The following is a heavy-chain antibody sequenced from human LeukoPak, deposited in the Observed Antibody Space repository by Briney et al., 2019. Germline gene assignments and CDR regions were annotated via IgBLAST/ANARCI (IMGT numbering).Heavy chain of an antibody. J-gene: IGHJ4*02. Sequence: GRSLRLSCAASGFTFSSYGMHWVRQAPGKGLEWVAVIWYDGSNKYYADSVKGRFTISRDSSKNTLYLQMNSLRAEDTAVYYCARVSTGDSFDYWGQGTLVTVSS. V-gene: IGHV3-33*01. CDR3: ARVSTGDSFDY. CDR2: IWYDGSNK. CDR1: GFTFSSYG. D-gene: IGHD1-14*01.